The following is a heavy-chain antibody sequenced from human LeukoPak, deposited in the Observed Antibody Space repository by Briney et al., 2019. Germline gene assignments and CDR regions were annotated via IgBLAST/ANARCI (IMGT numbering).Heavy chain of an antibody. D-gene: IGHD5-18*01. V-gene: IGHV4-30-2*01. CDR1: GGSISSGGYS. CDR3: ARTGANTAMVTG. Sequence: SQTLSLTCAVSGGSISSGGYSWSWIRQPPGKGLEWIGYIYHSGSTYYNPSLKSRATISVDRSKNQFSLKLSSVTAADTAVYYCARTGANTAMVTGWGQGTLVTVSS. CDR2: IYHSGST. J-gene: IGHJ4*02.